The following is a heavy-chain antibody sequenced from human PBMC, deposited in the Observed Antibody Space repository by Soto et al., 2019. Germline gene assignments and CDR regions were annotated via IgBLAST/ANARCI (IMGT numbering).Heavy chain of an antibody. D-gene: IGHD3-22*01. CDR3: AGATYYSSAGYYYDFGF. CDR2: IYPGDSDT. V-gene: IGHV5-51*01. CDR1: GFTFTNYW. Sequence: GESLKISCEGSGFTFTNYWIGWVRQRPGKGLEWMGIIYPGDSDTRYSPSFQGQVTISVDKSINTAYLQWSSLEASDSAMYFCAGATYYSSAGYYYDFGFWGQGTLVTVSS. J-gene: IGHJ4*02.